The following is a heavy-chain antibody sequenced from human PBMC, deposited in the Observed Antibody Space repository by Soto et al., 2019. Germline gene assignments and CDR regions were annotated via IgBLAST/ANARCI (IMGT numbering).Heavy chain of an antibody. CDR2: IGTTSSYI. Sequence: EVQLVESGGGLVKPGGSLRLSCAASGFTFGTYTMNWVRQAPGKGLEWVSSIGTTSSYIYYADSVRGRFTISRDNARESVYLQMSSLRAEDTAVYYCARVMCGDCSTYYYDSMDVWGQGTTVTVSS. V-gene: IGHV3-21*01. J-gene: IGHJ6*02. D-gene: IGHD2-21*02. CDR3: ARVMCGDCSTYYYDSMDV. CDR1: GFTFGTYT.